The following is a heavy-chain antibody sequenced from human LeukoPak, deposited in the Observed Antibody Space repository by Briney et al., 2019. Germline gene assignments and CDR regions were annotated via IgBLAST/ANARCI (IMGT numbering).Heavy chain of an antibody. CDR1: GFTFSSYA. CDR2: ISYDGSNK. J-gene: IGHJ3*02. CDR3: ARDLSGWGAFDI. V-gene: IGHV3-30-3*01. Sequence: GGSLRLSCAASGFTFSSYAMHWVRQAPGKGLEWVAVISYDGSNKYYADSVKGRFTISRDNSKNTLYLQMNSLTAEDTAVYYCARDLSGWGAFDIWGQGTMVTVSS. D-gene: IGHD6-19*01.